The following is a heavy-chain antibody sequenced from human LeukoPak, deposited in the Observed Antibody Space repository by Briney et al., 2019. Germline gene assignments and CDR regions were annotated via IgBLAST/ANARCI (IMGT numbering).Heavy chain of an antibody. J-gene: IGHJ5*02. CDR3: AKDMAQDYYDSSGFPSNWFDP. CDR1: GFTFDDYA. V-gene: IGHV3-9*01. CDR2: ISWNSGSI. D-gene: IGHD3-22*01. Sequence: GGSLRLSCAASGFTFDDYAMHWVRQAPGKGLEWVSGISWNSGSIGYADSVKGRFTISRDNAKNSLYLQMNSLRAEDTALYYCAKDMAQDYYDSSGFPSNWFDPWGQGALVTVSS.